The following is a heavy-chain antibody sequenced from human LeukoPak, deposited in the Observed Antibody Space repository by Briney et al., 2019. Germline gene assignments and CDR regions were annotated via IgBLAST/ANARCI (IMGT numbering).Heavy chain of an antibody. V-gene: IGHV1-18*01. Sequence: ASVKVSCKASGYTFTSYGISWVRQAPGQGLEWMGWISVYNGNTNYAQKLQGRVTMTTDTSTSTAYMELRSLRSDDTAVYYCARVRRGYSYGDLDYWGQGTLVTVSS. CDR2: ISVYNGNT. CDR1: GYTFTSYG. CDR3: ARVRRGYSYGDLDY. J-gene: IGHJ4*02. D-gene: IGHD5-18*01.